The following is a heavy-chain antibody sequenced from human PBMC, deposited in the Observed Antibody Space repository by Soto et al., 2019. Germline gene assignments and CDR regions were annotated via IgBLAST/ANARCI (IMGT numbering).Heavy chain of an antibody. CDR2: ISGHGIST. CDR3: ASRITTFN. CDR1: GFTFSTYA. D-gene: IGHD1-1*01. J-gene: IGHJ4*02. V-gene: IGHV3-23*01. Sequence: EVQLLESGGTLVQPGGSLRLSCAASGFTFSTYAMSWARQAPGKGLEWVSAISGHGISTYYADSVKGRFTISRDNSKNTLSLQMNSLRAEDTAIYYCASRITTFNWGQGTLVTVSS.